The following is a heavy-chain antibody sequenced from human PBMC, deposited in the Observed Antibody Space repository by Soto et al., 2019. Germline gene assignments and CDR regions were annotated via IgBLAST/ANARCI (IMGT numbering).Heavy chain of an antibody. J-gene: IGHJ6*02. Sequence: QVQLMQSGTEEKNPGASVKVSCKASGYTFTSYAIHWVRQAPGQKLEWMGWINAGNGDTKYSQNFQGRVTIIRDTSASTGYREVSSLTSEDTDVYYCARGYCDGGSCQTYGLDVWGQGTTVTGSS. CDR1: GYTFTSYA. D-gene: IGHD2-15*01. CDR3: ARGYCDGGSCQTYGLDV. V-gene: IGHV1-3*05. CDR2: INAGNGDT.